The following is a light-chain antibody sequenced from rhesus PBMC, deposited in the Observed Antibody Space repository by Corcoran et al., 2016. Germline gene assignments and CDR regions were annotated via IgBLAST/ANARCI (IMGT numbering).Light chain of an antibody. J-gene: IGKJ2*01. CDR3: LQYSSSAYS. V-gene: IGKV1-22*01. Sequence: DIQMTQSPSSRSASVGDRVTITCRASQSISSWLDWYQQKPGKAPKLLIYKASSLQSGVPSRFSGSGSGTDFTLTISSLQPEDFATYYCLQYSSSAYSFGQGTKVEIK. CDR1: QSISSW. CDR2: KAS.